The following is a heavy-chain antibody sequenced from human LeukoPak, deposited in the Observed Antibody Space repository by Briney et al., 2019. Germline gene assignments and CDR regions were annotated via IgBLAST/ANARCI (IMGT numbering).Heavy chain of an antibody. CDR2: IYYSGST. V-gene: IGHV4-59*01. Sequence: PSETLSLTCTVSGGSISSYYWSWIRQPPGKGLEGIGYIYYSGSTNYNPSLKSRVTISVDTSKNQFSLKLSSVTAADTAVYYCARVGRITMVRGVINEHFDYWGQGTLVTVSS. CDR1: GGSISSYY. J-gene: IGHJ4*02. CDR3: ARVGRITMVRGVINEHFDY. D-gene: IGHD3-10*01.